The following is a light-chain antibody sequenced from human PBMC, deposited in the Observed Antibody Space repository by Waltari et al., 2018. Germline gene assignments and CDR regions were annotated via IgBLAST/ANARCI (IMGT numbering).Light chain of an antibody. J-gene: IGKJ4*01. Sequence: DIQMTQSPSSLSASVGDRVPITCRASQDIYNYVAWYQEKPGKVPKLLIYGASSLQSGVPSRFRGGGSGAVFTLSINSLQPEDVATYYCQNYHSVPLTFGGGTRVDIK. V-gene: IGKV1-27*01. CDR3: QNYHSVPLT. CDR1: QDIYNY. CDR2: GAS.